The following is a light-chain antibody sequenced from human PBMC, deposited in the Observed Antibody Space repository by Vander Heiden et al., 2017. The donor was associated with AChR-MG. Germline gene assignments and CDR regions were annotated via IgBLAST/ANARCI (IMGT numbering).Light chain of an antibody. CDR1: SGIHVGTYR. CDR2: YNSESEK. CDR3: MVWHSSAWV. J-gene: IGLJ3*02. V-gene: IGLV5-45*02. Sequence: QAVLTQPPSLSASPGASASLTCTLRSGIHVGTYRIYWYQQTPGSPPPYLLRYNSESEKDQGSGVPGRFSGSKDASANAGILVISGLQSEDEAYYYCMVWHSSAWVFGGGTKLTVL.